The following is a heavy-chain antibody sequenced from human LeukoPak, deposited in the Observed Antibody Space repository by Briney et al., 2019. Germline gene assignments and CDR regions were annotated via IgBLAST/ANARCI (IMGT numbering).Heavy chain of an antibody. CDR2: INPSGGST. CDR1: GYTFTSYY. J-gene: IGHJ4*02. D-gene: IGHD3-22*01. V-gene: IGHV1-46*01. CDR3: ARVEITMIVVVIGDPPTPTSLGHYYFDY. Sequence: ASVKVSCKASGYTFTSYYMHWVRQAPGQGLEWMGIINPSGGSTSYAQKFQGRVTMTRDTSTSTVYMELSSLRSEDTAVYYCARVEITMIVVVIGDPPTPTSLGHYYFDYWGQGTLVTVSS.